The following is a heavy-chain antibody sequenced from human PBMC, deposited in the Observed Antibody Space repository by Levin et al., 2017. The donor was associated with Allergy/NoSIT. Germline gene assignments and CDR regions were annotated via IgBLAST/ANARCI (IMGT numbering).Heavy chain of an antibody. CDR1: GFTFSSYG. Sequence: PGGSLRLSCAASGFTFSSYGMHWVRQAPGKGLEWVAVISYDGSNKYYADSVKGRFTISRDNSKNTLYLQMNSLRAEDTAVYYCAKVGVSSGWSNFDYWGQGTLVTVSS. V-gene: IGHV3-30*18. CDR2: ISYDGSNK. CDR3: AKVGVSSGWSNFDY. J-gene: IGHJ4*02. D-gene: IGHD6-19*01.